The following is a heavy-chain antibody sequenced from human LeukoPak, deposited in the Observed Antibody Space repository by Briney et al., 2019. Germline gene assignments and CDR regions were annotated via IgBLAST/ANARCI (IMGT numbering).Heavy chain of an antibody. CDR2: INHSGST. V-gene: IGHV4-34*01. CDR1: GGSFSGYY. Sequence: SEILSLTCAVYGGSFSGYYWSWIRQPPGKGLEWIGEINHSGSTNYNPSLKSRVTISVDTSKNQFSLKLSSVTAADTAVYYCARGPRNYDLRGVINYWGQGTLVTVSS. D-gene: IGHD3-10*01. J-gene: IGHJ4*02. CDR3: ARGPRNYDLRGVINY.